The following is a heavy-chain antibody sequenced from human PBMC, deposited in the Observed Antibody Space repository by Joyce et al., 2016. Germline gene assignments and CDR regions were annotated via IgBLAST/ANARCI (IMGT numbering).Heavy chain of an antibody. CDR1: GFTFTNYA. V-gene: IGHV3-30-3*01. Sequence: QVQLVESGGGVVQPGRSLRLSCSVSGFTFTNYAIHWVRQAPGKWLEWVAGMSYDGNNSYYADSVKGRFIISRNNSRITLYLQMNSLRADDTAVYYCAREEMATSLDYWGQGILVTVSS. CDR2: MSYDGNNS. CDR3: AREEMATSLDY. J-gene: IGHJ4*02. D-gene: IGHD5-24*01.